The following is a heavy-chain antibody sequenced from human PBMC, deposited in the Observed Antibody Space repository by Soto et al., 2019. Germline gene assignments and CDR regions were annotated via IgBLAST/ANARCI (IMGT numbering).Heavy chain of an antibody. V-gene: IGHV4-59*01. CDR2: IYYSGST. CDR1: GGSISSYY. J-gene: IGHJ4*02. Sequence: PSETLSLTCTVSGGSISSYYWSWIRQPPGKGLEWIGYIYYSGSTNYNPSLKSRVTISVDTSKNQFSLKLSSVTAADTAVYYCAREFGAAALGYFDYWGQGTLVTVSS. CDR3: AREFGAAALGYFDY. D-gene: IGHD6-13*01.